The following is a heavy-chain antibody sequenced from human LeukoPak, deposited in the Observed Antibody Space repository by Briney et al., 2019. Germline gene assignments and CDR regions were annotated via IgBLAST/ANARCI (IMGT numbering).Heavy chain of an antibody. V-gene: IGHV3-30*02. J-gene: IGHJ3*02. CDR2: IRYDGTNE. Sequence: GGSLRLSCAASGFALNKFGMHWVRQAPGKGLEWVAFIRYDGTNEFYADSVKGRFTISRDNSKNTLYLQLGSLRVDDTAVYYCAPPDVRRGYNFGYGVDGFGIWGQGTMVTASS. CDR1: GFALNKFG. CDR3: APPDVRRGYNFGYGVDGFGI. D-gene: IGHD1-1*01.